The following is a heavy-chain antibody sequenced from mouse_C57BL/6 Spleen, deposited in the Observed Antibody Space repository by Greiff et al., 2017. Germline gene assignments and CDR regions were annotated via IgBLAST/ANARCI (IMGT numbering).Heavy chain of an antibody. J-gene: IGHJ4*01. D-gene: IGHD3-2*02. V-gene: IGHV1-81*01. CDR3: ARGRLDYAMDY. CDR2: IYPRSGNT. CDR1: GYTFTSYG. Sequence: QVQLQQSGAELARPGASVKLSCKASGYTFTSYGLSWVKQRTGQGLEWIGEIYPRSGNTYYNEKFKGKATLTADKSSSTAYMELRSLTSEDSAVYFCARGRLDYAMDYWGQGTSVTVSS.